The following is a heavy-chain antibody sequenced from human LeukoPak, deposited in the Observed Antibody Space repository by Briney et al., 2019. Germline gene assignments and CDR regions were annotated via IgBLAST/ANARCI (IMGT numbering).Heavy chain of an antibody. J-gene: IGHJ4*02. D-gene: IGHD1-26*01. Sequence: PGRSLRLSCAASGFTFSSYSMNWVRQAPGKGLEWVSYISSSSSTIYYADSVKGRFTISRDNAKNSLYLQMNSLRAEDSAVYYCAREIPGGATTLDYWGQGTLVTVSS. V-gene: IGHV3-48*01. CDR1: GFTFSSYS. CDR2: ISSSSSTI. CDR3: AREIPGGATTLDY.